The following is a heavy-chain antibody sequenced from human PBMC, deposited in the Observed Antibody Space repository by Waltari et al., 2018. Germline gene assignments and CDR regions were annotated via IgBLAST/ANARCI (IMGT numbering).Heavy chain of an antibody. Sequence: EVQLVESGGGLIQPGGSLRLSCAASGFPVSSYWMHWFRQAPGKGLVWVSRINTDGSSTSYADSVKGRFTISRDNAKNTLYLQMNSLRAEDTAVYYCARGSGSYNMDVWGKGTTVTVSS. D-gene: IGHD3-10*01. V-gene: IGHV3-74*02. CDR3: ARGSGSYNMDV. CDR1: GFPVSSYW. J-gene: IGHJ6*03. CDR2: INTDGSST.